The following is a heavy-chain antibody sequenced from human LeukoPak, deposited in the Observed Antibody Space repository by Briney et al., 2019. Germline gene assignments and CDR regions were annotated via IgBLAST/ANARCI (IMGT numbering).Heavy chain of an antibody. V-gene: IGHV4-34*01. CDR3: ARGRGYGGNSLNSYFDY. Sequence: PSETLSLTCAVYGGSFSGYYWSWIRQPPGKGLEWIGEINHSGSTNYNPSLKSRVTISVDTSKNQFSLKLSSVTAADTAVYYCARGRGYGGNSLNSYFDYWGQGALVTVSS. CDR2: INHSGST. D-gene: IGHD4-23*01. J-gene: IGHJ4*02. CDR1: GGSFSGYY.